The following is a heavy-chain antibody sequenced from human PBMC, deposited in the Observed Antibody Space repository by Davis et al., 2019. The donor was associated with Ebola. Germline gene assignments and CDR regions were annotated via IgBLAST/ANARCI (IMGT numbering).Heavy chain of an antibody. D-gene: IGHD6-19*01. V-gene: IGHV1-18*01. CDR2: VNTYNGNT. Sequence: ASVKVSCKASGYTFTTYNMDWLRQAPGQGLEWMGRVNTYNGNTNYAQNFQGRVTMTTDTSTSTAYMELRSLTSDDTALYHCARAPSQWPLEYWGQGTLVTVSS. CDR3: ARAPSQWPLEY. CDR1: GYTFTTYN. J-gene: IGHJ4*02.